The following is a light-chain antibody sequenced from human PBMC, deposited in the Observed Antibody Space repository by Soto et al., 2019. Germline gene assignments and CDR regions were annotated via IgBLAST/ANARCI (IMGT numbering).Light chain of an antibody. CDR2: GAS. Sequence: EIVLAQSPGTLSFSPGERATLSCRASQSVSSSYLAWYQQRPGQAPRLLIYGASNRATGIPDRFSGSGSGTDFTLTISRLEPEDFAVYFCQHFGSSPPVIFGQGTRLEIK. CDR3: QHFGSSPPVI. CDR1: QSVSSSY. J-gene: IGKJ5*01. V-gene: IGKV3-20*01.